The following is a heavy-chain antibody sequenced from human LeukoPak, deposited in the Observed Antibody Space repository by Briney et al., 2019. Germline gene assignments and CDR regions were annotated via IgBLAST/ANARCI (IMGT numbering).Heavy chain of an antibody. V-gene: IGHV3-23*01. D-gene: IGHD6-19*01. J-gene: IGHJ3*02. CDR2: ISYGGDNT. CDR1: GFTFSTYA. CDR3: AKRFDSSGWYAAFDI. Sequence: GGSLRLSCAASGFTFSTYAMTWVRHAPGKGLEWVSVISYGGDNTYYADSVKGRFTISRDNSKNTLYLQMNSLRAEDTAVYYCAKRFDSSGWYAAFDIWGQGTMVTVSS.